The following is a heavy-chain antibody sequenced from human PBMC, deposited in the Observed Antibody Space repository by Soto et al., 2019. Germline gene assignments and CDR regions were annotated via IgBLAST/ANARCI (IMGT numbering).Heavy chain of an antibody. Sequence: PSESLSLTCDVSGGSICTPYWWTWVRQSPGKGLEWIGQMYHFGTTNYNPSLKSRLTTSIDKSKNQFSLNLNSVTAADTAVYFCARGGGYQGTYFDYWGQGILVTVSS. CDR2: MYHFGTT. V-gene: IGHV4-4*02. D-gene: IGHD3-22*01. J-gene: IGHJ4*02. CDR3: ARGGGYQGTYFDY. CDR1: GGSICTPYW.